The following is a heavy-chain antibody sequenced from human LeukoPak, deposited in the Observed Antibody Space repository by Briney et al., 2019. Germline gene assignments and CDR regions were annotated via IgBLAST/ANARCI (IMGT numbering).Heavy chain of an antibody. CDR3: AREEYSGSYYFDY. V-gene: IGHV3-21*01. CDR1: GLTFSSYS. CDR2: ISSSSSYV. D-gene: IGHD1-26*01. Sequence: PGGSLRLSCAASGLTFSSYSMNWVRQAPGKGLEWVSSISSSSSYVYYADSVKGRFTISRDNAKNSLYLQMNSLRAEDTAVCYCAREEYSGSYYFDYWGQGTLVTVSS. J-gene: IGHJ4*02.